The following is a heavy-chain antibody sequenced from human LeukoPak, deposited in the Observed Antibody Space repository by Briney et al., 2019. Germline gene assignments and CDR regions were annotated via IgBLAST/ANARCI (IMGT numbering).Heavy chain of an antibody. Sequence: GGSLRLSCAASGFTFSSYWMHWVRQAPGKGLVWVSRINSDGSSTSYADSVKGRFTISRDNAKNTLYLQMNSLRAEDTAVYYCARDPSSTIFGVAPYMDVWGKGTTVTVSS. D-gene: IGHD3-3*01. CDR3: ARDPSSTIFGVAPYMDV. J-gene: IGHJ6*03. CDR2: INSDGSST. V-gene: IGHV3-74*01. CDR1: GFTFSSYW.